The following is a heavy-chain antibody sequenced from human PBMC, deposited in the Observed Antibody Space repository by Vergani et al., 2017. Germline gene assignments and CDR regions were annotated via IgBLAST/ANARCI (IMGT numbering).Heavy chain of an antibody. CDR2: IYYSGST. CDR3: TRHWAVVAANNWFDP. D-gene: IGHD2-15*01. J-gene: IGHJ5*02. V-gene: IGHV4-59*08. CDR1: GGSISNYY. Sequence: QVQLQESGPGLVKPSETLSLTCIVSGGSISNYYWSWIRQSPGKGLEWVGFIYYSGSTNYNPSLKSRVTMSVDTSKSQFSLKLSSVTAADTAVYYCTRHWAVVAANNWFDPWGQGTLVTVSS.